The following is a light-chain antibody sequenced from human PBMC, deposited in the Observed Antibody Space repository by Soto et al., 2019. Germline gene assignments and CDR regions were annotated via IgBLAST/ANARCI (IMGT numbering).Light chain of an antibody. CDR3: SSYTSSSTYV. Sequence: SVLTQPASVSGSPGQSITISCTGTSSDVGGYNYVSWYQHHPGKAPKLMIYVVSNRPSGVSNRFSGSKSGNTASLTISGLQAEDEADYYCSSYTSSSTYVFGTGTKVTVL. J-gene: IGLJ1*01. V-gene: IGLV2-14*01. CDR2: VVS. CDR1: SSDVGGYNY.